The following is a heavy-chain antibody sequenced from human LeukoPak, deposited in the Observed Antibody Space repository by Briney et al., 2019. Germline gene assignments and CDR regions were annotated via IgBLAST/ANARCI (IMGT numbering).Heavy chain of an antibody. J-gene: IGHJ6*03. CDR1: GGSFSGYY. V-gene: IGHV4-34*01. CDR3: ARGVPPYDFWSGYYNHYYYYMDV. D-gene: IGHD3-3*01. CDR2: INHSGST. Sequence: SETLSLTCAVYGGSFSGYYWSGIRQPPGKGLVWIGEINHSGSTNYNPSLKSRVTISLDTPKNQLSLKLSSVTAADTAVYYGARGVPPYDFWSGYYNHYYYYMDVWGKGTTVTVSS.